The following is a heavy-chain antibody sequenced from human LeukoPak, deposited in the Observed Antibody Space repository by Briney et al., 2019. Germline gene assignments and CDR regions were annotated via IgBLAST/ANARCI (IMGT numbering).Heavy chain of an antibody. V-gene: IGHV3-66*01. J-gene: IGHJ6*03. CDR2: IYSGGST. D-gene: IGHD3-22*01. CDR3: AKDQPYYYYDSSGYIGHYYMDV. CDR1: AFSVGSNY. Sequence: AGSLRLTCAAYAFSVGSNYMTWLRPAPGQGLEWVLLIYSGGSTYYADSLKGRFTISRDNSKNALYLHMNSLRAEDTAVYYCAKDQPYYYYDSSGYIGHYYMDVWGKGTTVTISS.